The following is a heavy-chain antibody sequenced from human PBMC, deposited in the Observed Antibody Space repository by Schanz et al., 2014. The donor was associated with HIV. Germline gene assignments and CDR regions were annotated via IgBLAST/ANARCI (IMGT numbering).Heavy chain of an antibody. Sequence: QVQLVQSGAAVKKPGSSVKVSCKASGGIFSYHAINWVRQAPGQGLEWMGGIIPIFATPNYAQKFQGRVKITADESTSTAYMELSSLRSDDTAMYYCARGLKDSSSSEAFHIWGQGTMATVSS. D-gene: IGHD6-6*01. CDR3: ARGLKDSSSSEAFHI. CDR2: IIPIFATP. J-gene: IGHJ3*02. CDR1: GGIFSYHA. V-gene: IGHV1-69*01.